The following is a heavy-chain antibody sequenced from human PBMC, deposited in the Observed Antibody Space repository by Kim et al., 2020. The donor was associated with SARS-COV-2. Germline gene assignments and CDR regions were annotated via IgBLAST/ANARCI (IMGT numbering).Heavy chain of an antibody. CDR1: GGSISSGGYY. CDR3: ARDNRYSSSWPSVDY. Sequence: SETLSLTCTVSGGSISSGGYYWSWIRQHPGKGLEWIGYIYYSGSTYYNPSLKSRVTISVDTSKNQFSLKLSSVTAADTAVYYCARDNRYSSSWPSVDYWGQGTLVTVSS. V-gene: IGHV4-31*03. CDR2: IYYSGST. D-gene: IGHD6-13*01. J-gene: IGHJ4*02.